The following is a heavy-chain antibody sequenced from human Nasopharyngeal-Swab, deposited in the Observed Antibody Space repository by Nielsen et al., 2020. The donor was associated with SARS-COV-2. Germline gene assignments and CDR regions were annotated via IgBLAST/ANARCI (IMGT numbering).Heavy chain of an antibody. CDR2: INHSGST. Sequence: WIRQPPGKGLEWIGEINHSGSTNYNPSLKSRVTISVDTSKNQFSLKLSSVTAADTAVYYCASNYGDYAESRARFDNWGQGTLVTVSS. CDR3: ASNYGDYAESRARFDN. J-gene: IGHJ4*02. V-gene: IGHV4-34*01. D-gene: IGHD4-17*01.